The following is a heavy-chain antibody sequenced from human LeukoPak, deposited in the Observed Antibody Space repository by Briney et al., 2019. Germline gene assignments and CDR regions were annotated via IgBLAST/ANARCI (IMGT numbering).Heavy chain of an antibody. Sequence: ASVKVSCKASGYTFTGYYMHWVRQAPGQGLEWMGWINPNSGGTNYAQKFQGRVTMTRDTSISTAYMELSRLRSDDTAVYYCAKPSLGYGSGWYYFDYWGQGTLVTVSS. J-gene: IGHJ4*02. CDR3: AKPSLGYGSGWYYFDY. CDR2: INPNSGGT. CDR1: GYTFTGYY. V-gene: IGHV1-2*02. D-gene: IGHD6-19*01.